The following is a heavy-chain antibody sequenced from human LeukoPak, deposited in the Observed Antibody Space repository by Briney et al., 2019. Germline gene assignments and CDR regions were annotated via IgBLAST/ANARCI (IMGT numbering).Heavy chain of an antibody. D-gene: IGHD3-9*01. Sequence: SETLSLTCTVSGGSISSGSYYWSWIRQPAGKGLEWIGRIYTSGSTNYKPSLKSRVTISVDTSKNQFSLKLSSVTAADTAVYYCARGLRYFDWLPRGEFDYWGQGTLVTVSS. CDR2: IYTSGST. J-gene: IGHJ4*02. CDR1: GGSISSGSYY. CDR3: ARGLRYFDWLPRGEFDY. V-gene: IGHV4-61*02.